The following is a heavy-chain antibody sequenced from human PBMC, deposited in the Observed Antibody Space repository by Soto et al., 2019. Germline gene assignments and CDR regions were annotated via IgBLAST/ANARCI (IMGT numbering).Heavy chain of an antibody. CDR1: GYTFTSYY. Sequence: GASVKVSCKASGYTFTSYYMHWVRQAPGQGLEWMGIINPSGGSTSYAQKFQGRVTMTRDTSTSTVYMELSSLRSEDTAVYYCARDGDGVVAAYIAPTKYYFDYWGQGTLVTVSS. CDR2: INPSGGST. V-gene: IGHV1-46*03. D-gene: IGHD2-15*01. J-gene: IGHJ4*02. CDR3: ARDGDGVVAAYIAPTKYYFDY.